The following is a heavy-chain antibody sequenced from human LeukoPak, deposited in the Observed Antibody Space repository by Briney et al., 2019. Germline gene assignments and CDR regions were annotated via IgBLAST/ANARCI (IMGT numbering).Heavy chain of an antibody. V-gene: IGHV4-39*07. J-gene: IGHJ6*03. CDR2: IYYSGST. CDR1: GGSISSSSYY. CDR3: ARMGDLYYYYYYYMDV. D-gene: IGHD3-16*01. Sequence: SETLSLTCTVSGGSISSSSYYWGWIRQPPGKGLQWIGSIYYSGSTYYNPSLKSRVTISLDTSKNQFSLKLSSVTAADTAVYYCARMGDLYYYYYYYMDVWGKGTTVTVSS.